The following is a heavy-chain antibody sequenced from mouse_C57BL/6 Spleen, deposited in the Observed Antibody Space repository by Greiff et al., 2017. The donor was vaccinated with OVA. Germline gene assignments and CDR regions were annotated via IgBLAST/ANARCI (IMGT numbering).Heavy chain of an antibody. CDR2: IDPSDSYT. CDR1: GYTFTSYW. J-gene: IGHJ4*01. CDR3: ARSLAYYSFYAMDY. D-gene: IGHD2-12*01. V-gene: IGHV1-50*01. Sequence: QVQLQQPGAELVKPGASVKLSCKASGYTFTSYWMQWVKQRPGQGLEWIGEIDPSDSYTNYNQKFKGKATLTVDTSSSTAYMQLSSLTSEDSAVYYCARSLAYYSFYAMDYWGQGTSVTVSS.